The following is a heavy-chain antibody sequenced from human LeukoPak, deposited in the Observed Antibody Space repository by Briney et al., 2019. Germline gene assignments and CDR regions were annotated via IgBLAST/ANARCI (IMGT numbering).Heavy chain of an antibody. V-gene: IGHV1-46*01. D-gene: IGHD6-13*01. Sequence: GASVKVSCKASGYTFTSYYMHWVRQAPGQGLEWMGIINPSGGSTSYAQKLQGRVTMTTDTSTSTAYMELRSLRSDDTAVYYCARDSTAAGVPSPGYWGQGTLVTVSS. CDR2: INPSGGST. J-gene: IGHJ4*02. CDR3: ARDSTAAGVPSPGY. CDR1: GYTFTSYY.